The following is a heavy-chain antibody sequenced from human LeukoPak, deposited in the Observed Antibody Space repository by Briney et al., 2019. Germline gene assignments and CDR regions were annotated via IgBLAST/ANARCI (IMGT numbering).Heavy chain of an antibody. CDR3: ARDQTRSRGYYFDY. Sequence: GGSLRLSCAASGFTFSSYSMNWVRQAPGKGLEWVSSISSSSSYIYYADSVKGRFTISRDNAKNSLYLQINSLRAEDTAVYYCARDQTRSRGYYFDYWGQGTLVTVSS. CDR2: ISSSSSYI. V-gene: IGHV3-21*01. J-gene: IGHJ4*02. CDR1: GFTFSSYS. D-gene: IGHD6-19*01.